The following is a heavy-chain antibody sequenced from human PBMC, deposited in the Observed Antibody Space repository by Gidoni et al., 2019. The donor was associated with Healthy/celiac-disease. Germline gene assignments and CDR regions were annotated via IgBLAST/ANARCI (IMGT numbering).Heavy chain of an antibody. J-gene: IGHJ6*03. D-gene: IGHD6-13*01. CDR3: ARDPGIAAYNYRNYYYYMDV. CDR2: IIPIFGTA. V-gene: IGHV1-69*01. Sequence: QVQLVQSGAEGKKPGSSVKVSCKASGGTFSSYAISWVRQAPGQGLEWMGGIIPIFGTANYAQKFQGRVTITADESTSTAYMELSSLRSEDTAVYYCARDPGIAAYNYRNYYYYMDVWGKGTTVTVSS. CDR1: GGTFSSYA.